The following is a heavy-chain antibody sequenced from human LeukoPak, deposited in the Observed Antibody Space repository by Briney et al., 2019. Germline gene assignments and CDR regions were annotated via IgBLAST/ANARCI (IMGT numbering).Heavy chain of an antibody. CDR1: GFTITNYW. D-gene: IGHD3-10*01. V-gene: IGHV3-74*01. J-gene: IGHJ4*02. Sequence: HTGGSLRLSCAASGFTITNYWMYWVRQAPGEGPMYVSHINSDGTSTAYADSVKGRFTTSRDNAKNTLYLQLNSLRAEDTAVYYCAKAPYYYGSGSFDYWGQGTLVTVSS. CDR3: AKAPYYYGSGSFDY. CDR2: INSDGTST.